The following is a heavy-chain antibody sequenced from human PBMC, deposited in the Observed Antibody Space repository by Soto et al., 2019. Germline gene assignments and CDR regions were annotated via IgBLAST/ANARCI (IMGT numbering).Heavy chain of an antibody. CDR1: GGSISSYY. D-gene: IGHD2-15*01. J-gene: IGHJ4*02. CDR3: ARVGKYCSGGSCYSYYFDY. V-gene: IGHV4-59*01. Sequence: SETLSLTCTVSGGSISSYYWSWIRQPPGKGLEWIGYIYYSGSTNYNPSLKSRVTISVDTSKNQFSLKLSSVTAADTAVYYCARVGKYCSGGSCYSYYFDYWGQGPLVTVSS. CDR2: IYYSGST.